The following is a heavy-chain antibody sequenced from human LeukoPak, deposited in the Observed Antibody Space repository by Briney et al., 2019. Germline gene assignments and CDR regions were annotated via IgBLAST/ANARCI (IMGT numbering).Heavy chain of an antibody. J-gene: IGHJ3*02. Sequence: PGGSLRLSCAASGFSFRSYSMNWVRQAPGKGLEWVSSISSTSSYTYYADSVKGRFTISRDNAKKSLYLQMHSLRAEDTAVYYCARGPATVTRDGFDIWGQGTMVTVSS. D-gene: IGHD4-17*01. V-gene: IGHV3-21*01. CDR3: ARGPATVTRDGFDI. CDR2: ISSTSSYT. CDR1: GFSFRSYS.